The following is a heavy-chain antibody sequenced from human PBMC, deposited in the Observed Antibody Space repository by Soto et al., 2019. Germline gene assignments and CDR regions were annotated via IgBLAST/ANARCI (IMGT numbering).Heavy chain of an antibody. CDR1: GNTFNNHA. V-gene: IGHV1-18*01. CDR2: ISTYSGTR. D-gene: IGHD2-2*01. J-gene: IGHJ4*02. CDR3: AGAPNTSRFDY. Sequence: ASVKVSCKASGNTFNNHAVSWLRQAPGQGLEWMGWISTYSGTRNYARKFQDRVTMSSDTSTSTVYMELRSLTSNDTAIYYCAGAPNTSRFDYWGQGTPVTVSS.